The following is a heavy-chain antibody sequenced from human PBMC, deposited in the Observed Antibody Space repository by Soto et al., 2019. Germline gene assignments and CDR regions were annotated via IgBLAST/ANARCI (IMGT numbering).Heavy chain of an antibody. CDR2: ISSGSSDT. CDR3: ARVAY. CDR1: GFTFSRVS. J-gene: IGHJ4*02. V-gene: IGHV3-21*01. Sequence: PGGSLRLSCEASGFTFSRVSMNWVRRVPGKGLEWVASISSGSSDTWYADSVKGRFIISRDNAQNSLFLQMNTLRPEDTAMYYCARVAYWGQGTQVTVSS.